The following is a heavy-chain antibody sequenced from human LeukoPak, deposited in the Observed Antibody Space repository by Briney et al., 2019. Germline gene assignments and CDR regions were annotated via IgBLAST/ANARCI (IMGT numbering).Heavy chain of an antibody. CDR3: AKDWGITGTTLGY. D-gene: IGHD1-7*01. CDR2: IWYDGSNK. Sequence: PGRSLRLSCAASGFTFSSYGMHWVRRAPGKGLEWVAVIWYDGSNKYYADSVKGRFTISRDNSKNTLYLQMNSLRAEDTAVYYCAKDWGITGTTLGYWGQGTLVTVSS. V-gene: IGHV3-33*06. J-gene: IGHJ4*02. CDR1: GFTFSSYG.